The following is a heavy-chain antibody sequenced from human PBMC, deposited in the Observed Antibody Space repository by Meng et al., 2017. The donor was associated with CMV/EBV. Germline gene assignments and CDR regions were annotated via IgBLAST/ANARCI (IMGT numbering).Heavy chain of an antibody. CDR1: GFTFSSYA. CDR2: ISGSGGST. J-gene: IGHJ4*02. CDR3: AKDLGVYSSSSIDY. Sequence: GGSLRLSCAASGFTFSSYAMSWVRQAPGKGLEWVSAISGSGGSTYYADSVKGRFTISRDNSKNTLYLQMNSLRAEDTAVYYCAKDLGVYSSSSIDYWGQGTPVTVSS. V-gene: IGHV3-23*01. D-gene: IGHD6-6*01.